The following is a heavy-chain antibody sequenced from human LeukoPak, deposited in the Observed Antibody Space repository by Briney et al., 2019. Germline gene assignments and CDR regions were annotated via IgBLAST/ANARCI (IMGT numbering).Heavy chain of an antibody. Sequence: GGSLRLSCAASGFTFDRYDMHWVRQATGKGLEWVSAIGSAADTYYPGSVKGRFTISRENAKNSLYLQMNALRAGDTAVYFCAGGRGQIINYWGQGTLVTVSS. CDR3: AGGRGQIINY. J-gene: IGHJ4*02. CDR1: GFTFDRYD. V-gene: IGHV3-13*01. CDR2: IGSAADT.